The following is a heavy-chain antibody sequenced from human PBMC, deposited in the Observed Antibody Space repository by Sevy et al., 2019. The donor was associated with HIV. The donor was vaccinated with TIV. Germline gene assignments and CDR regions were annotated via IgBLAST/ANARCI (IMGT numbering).Heavy chain of an antibody. V-gene: IGHV1-24*01. J-gene: IGHJ4*02. D-gene: IGHD3-22*01. CDR2: VDPEDDET. Sequence: ASVKVSCKVSGYTLTQLSMHWVRQAPGKGLEWMGSVDPEDDETIFAQKFQGRVTMTEDTSTDTAYMELSSLRSEDTAMDYCATTKAYYDSSGYPFDDWGQGTLVTVSS. CDR3: ATTKAYYDSSGYPFDD. CDR1: GYTLTQLS.